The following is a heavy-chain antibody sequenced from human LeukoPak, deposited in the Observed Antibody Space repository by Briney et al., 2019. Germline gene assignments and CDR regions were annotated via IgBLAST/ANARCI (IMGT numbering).Heavy chain of an antibody. J-gene: IGHJ4*02. Sequence: GGSLRLSCAAFGFTFSAYAMIWVRQAPGKGLEWVSAISGNSAETFYLNSVKGRFTISRDNSKNTLFLQMNSLTPEDTAIYDCVRGDGRWFGLIDYWGQGVLVTVSS. CDR3: VRGDGRWFGLIDY. CDR1: GFTFSAYA. V-gene: IGHV3-23*01. D-gene: IGHD3-10*01. CDR2: ISGNSAET.